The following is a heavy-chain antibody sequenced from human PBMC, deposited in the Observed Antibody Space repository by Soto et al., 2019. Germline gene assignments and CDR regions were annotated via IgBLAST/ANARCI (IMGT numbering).Heavy chain of an antibody. V-gene: IGHV4-30-4*01. CDR2: IYSSGTT. CDR1: GGSIRSGDYY. D-gene: IGHD3-10*01. J-gene: IGHJ4*02. CDR3: ARGHRFGESKNDY. Sequence: SETLSLTCTVSGGSIRSGDYYWTWIRQSPGKGLEWIGYIYSSGTTYYNPSLKSRVAMSVDTSKNQFSLKLSSVTAADTALYYCARGHRFGESKNDYWGQGTLVTVSP.